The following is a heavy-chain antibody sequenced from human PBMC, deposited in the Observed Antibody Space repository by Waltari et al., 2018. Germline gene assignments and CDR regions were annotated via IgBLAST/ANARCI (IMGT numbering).Heavy chain of an antibody. Sequence: EVQLVESGGGLVKPGGSLRLSCAASGFTFSSYSMNWVSQAPGKGLEWVSSISSSSSYIYYADSVKGRFTISRDNAKNSLYLQMNSLRAEDTAVYYCARDLQDDYSNYDGTYYYYYYMDVWGKGTTVTVSS. D-gene: IGHD4-4*01. CDR3: ARDLQDDYSNYDGTYYYYYYMDV. CDR2: ISSSSSYI. V-gene: IGHV3-21*01. CDR1: GFTFSSYS. J-gene: IGHJ6*03.